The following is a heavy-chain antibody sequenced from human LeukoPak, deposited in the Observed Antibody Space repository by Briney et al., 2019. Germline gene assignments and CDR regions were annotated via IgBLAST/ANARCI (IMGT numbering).Heavy chain of an antibody. D-gene: IGHD3-22*01. CDR2: IIPIFGP. CDR3: ATGKDRSGYYYSLDY. V-gene: IGHV1-69*13. Sequence: SVKVSCKASGYTFISYSISWVRQAPGQGLEWIGGIIPIFGPNYAQKFQGRATISADLATATAYMELSSLTSEDTSVYYCATGKDRSGYYYSLDYWGQGTLVAVSS. CDR1: GYTFISYS. J-gene: IGHJ4*02.